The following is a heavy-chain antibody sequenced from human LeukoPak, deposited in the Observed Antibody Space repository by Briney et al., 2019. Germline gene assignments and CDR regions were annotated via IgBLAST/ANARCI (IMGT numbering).Heavy chain of an antibody. D-gene: IGHD3-3*01. V-gene: IGHV3-21*01. CDR1: GFTFSSYN. CDR2: ISSSSSNI. Sequence: GGSLTLSCAASGFTFSSYNMNWFRQAPRKGLEWGSSISSSSSNIYYADSVKGRFTISRDNAKNSLYLQMNSLRAEDTAVYYCARDWVGYDFWSGTHTIQAFDIWGQGTMVTVSS. J-gene: IGHJ3*02. CDR3: ARDWVGYDFWSGTHTIQAFDI.